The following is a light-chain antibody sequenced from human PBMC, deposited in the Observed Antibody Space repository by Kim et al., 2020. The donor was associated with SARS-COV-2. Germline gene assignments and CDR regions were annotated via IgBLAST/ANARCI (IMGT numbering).Light chain of an antibody. CDR2: DAS. J-gene: IGKJ4*01. V-gene: IGKV3-11*01. CDR3: QQRSNWPLLT. CDR1: YSVSNS. Sequence: EIVLTQSPATLSLSPGETATLSCRASYSVSNSLAWYQQKRGQAPRLLIYDASQRATGIPARFSGSGSGTDFTLTISSLESEDFAVYYCQQRSNWPLLTFGGGTKVDIK.